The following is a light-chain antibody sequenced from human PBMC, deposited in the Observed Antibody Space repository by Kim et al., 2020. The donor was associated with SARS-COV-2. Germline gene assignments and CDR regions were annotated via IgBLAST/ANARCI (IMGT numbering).Light chain of an antibody. J-gene: IGKJ2*01. CDR3: QQYDGTSPLT. V-gene: IGKV3-20*01. CDR1: QCVSSN. Sequence: EIVLMQSPGTLSLSPGERATLSCRASQCVSSNLAWYQQRPGQAPRLLIYGASRRATGIPDRFSGSGSGTDFTLTISRLEPEDFAVYYCQQYDGTSPLTFGQGTKLEI. CDR2: GAS.